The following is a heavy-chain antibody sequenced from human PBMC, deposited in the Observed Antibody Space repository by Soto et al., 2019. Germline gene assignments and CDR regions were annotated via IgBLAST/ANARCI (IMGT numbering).Heavy chain of an antibody. CDR3: TRGPPHYSMHV. CDR2: IKSDGTSP. V-gene: IGHV3-74*01. J-gene: IGHJ6*03. CDR1: GFTFSSYW. Sequence: GGSLRLSCATSGFTFSSYWLHWVRHAPGKGLVWVSRIKSDGTSPTYADSVKGRFTISRDDAKNTLYLQMSGLRAEDTAVYYCTRGPPHYSMHVPGKGT.